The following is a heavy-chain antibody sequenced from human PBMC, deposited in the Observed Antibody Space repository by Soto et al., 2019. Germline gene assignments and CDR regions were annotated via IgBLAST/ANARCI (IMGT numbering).Heavy chain of an antibody. J-gene: IGHJ3*02. CDR1: GGTFSSYA. V-gene: IGHV1-69*13. CDR2: IIPIFGTA. D-gene: IGHD3-22*01. Sequence: SVKVSCKASGGTFSSYAISWVRQAPGQGLEWMGGIIPIFGTANYAQKFQGRVTITADESTSTAYMELSSLRFEDTAVYYCASGSDYYDSSGYLDIAFDIWGQGTMVTVSS. CDR3: ASGSDYYDSSGYLDIAFDI.